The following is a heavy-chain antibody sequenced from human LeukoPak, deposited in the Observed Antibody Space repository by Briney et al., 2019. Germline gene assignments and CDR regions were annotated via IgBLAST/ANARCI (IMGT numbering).Heavy chain of an antibody. D-gene: IGHD6-19*01. V-gene: IGHV3-23*01. J-gene: IGHJ6*04. CDR2: ISTSGDST. CDR1: GFTFSSYV. CDR3: AKVIAVAGTGYYYYGMDI. Sequence: GGSLRLSCAASGFTFSSYVMNWVRQAPGKGLEWVSTISTSGDSTYYADSVKGRFTISRDNSKNTLYLQMNSLRAEDTAVYYCAKVIAVAGTGYYYYGMDIWGKGTTVTVSS.